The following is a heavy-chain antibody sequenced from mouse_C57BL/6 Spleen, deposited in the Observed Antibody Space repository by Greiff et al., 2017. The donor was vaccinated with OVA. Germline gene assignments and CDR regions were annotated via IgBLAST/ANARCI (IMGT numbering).Heavy chain of an antibody. CDR3: ARAQSLLRRYAMDY. V-gene: IGHV1-64*01. CDR2: IHPNSGST. CDR1: GYTFTSYW. J-gene: IGHJ4*01. Sequence: VQLQQPGAELVKPGASVKLSCKASGYTFTSYWMHWVKQRPGQGLEWIGMIHPNSGSTNYNEKFKSKATLTVDKSSSTAYMQLSSLTSEDSAVYYCARAQSLLRRYAMDYWGQGTSVTVSS. D-gene: IGHD1-1*01.